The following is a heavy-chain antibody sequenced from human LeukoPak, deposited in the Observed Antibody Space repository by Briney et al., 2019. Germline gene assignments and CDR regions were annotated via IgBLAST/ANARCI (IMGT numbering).Heavy chain of an antibody. Sequence: PGGSLRLSCAASGFTFSRNAMSWVRQAPGKGLEWVSAISGSGATTYYAASVKGRFTISRDNSKNTLYLHMNSLRAEDTAVYYCAKAAGYSYGYNAFDIWGQGTMVTVSS. V-gene: IGHV3-23*01. CDR1: GFTFSRNA. J-gene: IGHJ3*02. CDR2: ISGSGATT. CDR3: AKAAGYSYGYNAFDI. D-gene: IGHD5-18*01.